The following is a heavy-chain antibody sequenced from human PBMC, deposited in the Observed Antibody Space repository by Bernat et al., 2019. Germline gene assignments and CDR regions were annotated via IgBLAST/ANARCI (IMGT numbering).Heavy chain of an antibody. J-gene: IGHJ3*02. CDR1: GFTFSSYA. CDR3: AKFDSSGWYRVIQGDGFDI. V-gene: IGHV3-23*01. Sequence: EVQLLESGGGLVQPGGSLRVSCAASGFTFSSYAMTWVRQAPGKGLDWVSTISDGSITTYYADSVKGRFTISRDNSKNTLYLQMNSLRAEDTAVYYCAKFDSSGWYRVIQGDGFDIWGQGTMVTVSS. D-gene: IGHD6-19*01. CDR2: ISDGSITT.